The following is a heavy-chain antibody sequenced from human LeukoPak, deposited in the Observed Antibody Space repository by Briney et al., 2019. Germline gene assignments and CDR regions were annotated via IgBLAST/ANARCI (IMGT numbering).Heavy chain of an antibody. Sequence: GGSLRLSCAASGFTFSSYAMSWVRQAPGKGLEWVSSISTRSSDIYYADSVKGRFTIFRDNAKNSLYLQMNSLRAEDTAVYYCARGLGRYTFDIWGQGTKVTVSS. D-gene: IGHD5-12*01. J-gene: IGHJ3*02. CDR1: GFTFSSYA. CDR2: ISTRSSDI. CDR3: ARGLGRYTFDI. V-gene: IGHV3-21*01.